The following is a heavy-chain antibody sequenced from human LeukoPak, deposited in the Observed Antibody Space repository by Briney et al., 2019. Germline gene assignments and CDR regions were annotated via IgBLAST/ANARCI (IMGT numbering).Heavy chain of an antibody. CDR3: ARVPRITETTSAARPFDY. D-gene: IGHD1-20*01. Sequence: SETLSLTCTVSGGSISSYDWSWIRQPPGKGLEWIGEINHSGSTNYNPSLKSRVTISVDTSKNQFSLKLSSVTAADTAVYYCARVPRITETTSAARPFDYWGQGTLVTVSS. J-gene: IGHJ4*02. CDR2: INHSGST. V-gene: IGHV4-34*01. CDR1: GGSISSYD.